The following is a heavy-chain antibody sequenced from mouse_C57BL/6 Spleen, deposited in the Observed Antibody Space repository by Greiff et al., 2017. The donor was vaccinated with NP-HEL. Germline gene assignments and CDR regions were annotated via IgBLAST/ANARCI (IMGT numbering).Heavy chain of an antibody. CDR3: ARSYDGYYVWFAY. CDR2: IHPNSGST. Sequence: VQLQQPGAELVKPGASVKLSCKASGYTFTSYWMHWVKQRPGQGLEWIGMIHPNSGSTNYNEKFKSKATLTVDKSSSTAYMQLSSLTSEDSAVYYCARSYDGYYVWFAYWGQGTLVTVSA. V-gene: IGHV1-64*01. J-gene: IGHJ3*01. CDR1: GYTFTSYW. D-gene: IGHD2-3*01.